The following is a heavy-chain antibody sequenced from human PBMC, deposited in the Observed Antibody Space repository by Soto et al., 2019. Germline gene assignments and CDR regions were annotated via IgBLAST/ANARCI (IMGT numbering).Heavy chain of an antibody. CDR2: IYSGGST. Sequence: GGSLRLSCAASGFTVSSNYMSWVRQAPGKGLEWVSVIYSGGSTYYADSVKGRFTISRHNSKNTLYLQMNSLRAEDTAVYYCARLMPPVTTRLENAFDIWGQGTMVTVSS. D-gene: IGHD4-4*01. CDR1: GFTVSSNY. V-gene: IGHV3-53*04. J-gene: IGHJ3*02. CDR3: ARLMPPVTTRLENAFDI.